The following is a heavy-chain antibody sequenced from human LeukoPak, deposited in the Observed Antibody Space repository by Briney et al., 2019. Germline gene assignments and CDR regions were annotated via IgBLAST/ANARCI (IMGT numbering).Heavy chain of an antibody. V-gene: IGHV3-66*01. Sequence: GGSLRLSCAASGFTFSSYYMSWVRQAPGKGLEWVSVMYSSGSTNYADSVKGRFTISTDNSKNKLYLQMISLRAEDTAVYYCARSSTIFGVSEMDGWGQGTTVSVCS. CDR2: MYSSGST. CDR3: ARSSTIFGVSEMDG. CDR1: GFTFSSYY. J-gene: IGHJ6*02. D-gene: IGHD3-3*01.